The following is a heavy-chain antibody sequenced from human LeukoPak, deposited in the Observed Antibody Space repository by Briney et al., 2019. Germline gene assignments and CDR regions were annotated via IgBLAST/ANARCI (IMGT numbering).Heavy chain of an antibody. Sequence: ASVKVSCKASGYTFTGYYMHWVRQAPGQGLEWMGIINPSGGSTSYAQKFQGRVTMTRDTSTSTVYMELSSLRSEDTAVYYCARDHRGYSYGQYIDYWGQGTLVTVSS. CDR3: ARDHRGYSYGQYIDY. CDR1: GYTFTGYY. J-gene: IGHJ4*02. CDR2: INPSGGST. D-gene: IGHD5-18*01. V-gene: IGHV1-46*01.